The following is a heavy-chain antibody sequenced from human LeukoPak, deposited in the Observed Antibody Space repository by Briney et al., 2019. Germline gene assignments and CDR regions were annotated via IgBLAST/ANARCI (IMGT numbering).Heavy chain of an antibody. CDR2: IRNDGSNK. CDR1: GFTFSSYG. J-gene: IGHJ6*03. D-gene: IGHD3-16*01. Sequence: CAASGFTFSSYGMDWVRQAPGKGLEWVGFIRNDGSNKYYGDSRKGRFTIYRENTEKTMYMQKNRVRAEDTAVYYCAKDSTLGEWLYYYYYYMDVWGKGTTVTVSS. CDR3: AKDSTLGEWLYYYYYYMDV. V-gene: IGHV3-30*02.